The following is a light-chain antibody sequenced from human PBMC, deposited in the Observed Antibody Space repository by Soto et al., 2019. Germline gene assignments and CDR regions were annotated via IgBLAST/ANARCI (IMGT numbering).Light chain of an antibody. CDR2: TSN. CDR3: QSYDSSLSAWV. V-gene: IGLV1-40*01. CDR1: TSNIGAGYH. Sequence: QSVLTQPPSVSGAPGQRVTISCTGSTSNIGAGYHVHWYQQLPGTAPKLLIYTSNSRPSGVPDRFSGSKSGTSASLAITGLQAEDEADYYCQSYDSSLSAWVFGGGTKLTVL. J-gene: IGLJ3*02.